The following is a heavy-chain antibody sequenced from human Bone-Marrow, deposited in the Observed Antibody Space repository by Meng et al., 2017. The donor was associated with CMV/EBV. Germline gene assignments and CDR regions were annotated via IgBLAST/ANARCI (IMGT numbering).Heavy chain of an antibody. J-gene: IGHJ4*02. Sequence: VYGGSFSGYCWSWIRQPPGKGLGWIGEINHSGSTNYNPSLKSRVTISVDTSKNQFSLKLSSVTAADTAVYYCASSTYCSGGSCYFGYWGQGTLVTVSS. D-gene: IGHD2-15*01. CDR3: ASSTYCSGGSCYFGY. CDR1: GGSFSGYC. CDR2: INHSGST. V-gene: IGHV4-34*01.